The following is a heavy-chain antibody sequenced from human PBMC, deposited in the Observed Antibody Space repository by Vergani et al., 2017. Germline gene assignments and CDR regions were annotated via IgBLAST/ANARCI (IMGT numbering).Heavy chain of an antibody. CDR1: GDSISTSSYA. D-gene: IGHD2-21*01. V-gene: IGHV4-39*01. CDR3: ARHISVVRPSSMTAFDY. J-gene: IGHJ4*02. CDR2: VFYGGRT. Sequence: QMQLQESGPGLVKPSETLSLSCTVSGDSISTSSYAWGWIRQPPGKTLEWIGTVFYGGRTSYNPSLKSRVTLSLDTSNKQISLHLTSVTAADTAVYYCARHISVVRPSSMTAFDYWGQGTLVTVSS.